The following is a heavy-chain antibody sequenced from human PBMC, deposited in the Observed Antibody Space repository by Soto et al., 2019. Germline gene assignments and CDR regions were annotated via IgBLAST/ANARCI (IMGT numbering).Heavy chain of an antibody. CDR1: GFTFRSYV. V-gene: IGHV3-30*19. J-gene: IGHJ1*01. D-gene: IGHD3-16*01. CDR2: TSYDGSDK. CDR3: ARWGTTGGLDF. Sequence: QVQLVESGGGVVQPGTSLRVSCVGSGFTFRSYVMHWVRQAPGKGLEWVALTSYDGSDKYYDDSVRGRFTISRDNSRNTVELQMDSLGLEDTALYYCARWGTTGGLDFWGQGTLVSVSS.